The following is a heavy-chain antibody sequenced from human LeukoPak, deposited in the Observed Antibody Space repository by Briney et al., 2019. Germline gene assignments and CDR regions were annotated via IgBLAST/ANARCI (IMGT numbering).Heavy chain of an antibody. D-gene: IGHD3-10*01. CDR2: AHHSGST. CDR3: ARQLYVSGSYYAPMDV. J-gene: IGHJ6*03. Sequence: SETLSLTCSVSGGSISSSSYFWGWIRQPPGKGLEWIAGAHHSGSTYYNPSLKSRLTISVDTSKNQFSLKMSSVTAADTAVYFCARQLYVSGSYYAPMDVWGKGTTVTISS. CDR1: GGSISSSSYF. V-gene: IGHV4-39*01.